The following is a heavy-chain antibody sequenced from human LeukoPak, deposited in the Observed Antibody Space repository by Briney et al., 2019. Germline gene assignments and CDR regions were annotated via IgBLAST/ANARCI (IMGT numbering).Heavy chain of an antibody. CDR1: GGSISSGSYY. CDR3: ARRKSSRWSRLVWFDP. D-gene: IGHD6-13*01. Sequence: PSQTLSLTCTVSGGSISSGSYYWSWIRQPAGKGLEWIGRIYTSGSTNYNPSLKSRVTISVDTSKNQFSLKLSSVTAADTAVYYCARRKSSRWSRLVWFDPWGQGTLVTVSS. CDR2: IYTSGST. J-gene: IGHJ5*02. V-gene: IGHV4-61*02.